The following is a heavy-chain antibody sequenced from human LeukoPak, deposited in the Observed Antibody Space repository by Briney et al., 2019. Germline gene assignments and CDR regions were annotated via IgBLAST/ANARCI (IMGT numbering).Heavy chain of an antibody. J-gene: IGHJ4*02. CDR2: ISSSSSYI. Sequence: GSLRLSCAASGFTFSSYSMNWVRQAPGKGLEGVSSISSSSSYIYYADSVKGRFTISRDNAKNSLYLQMNSLRAEDTAVYYSARDAATRGYSYGSDDYWGQGTLVTVSS. V-gene: IGHV3-21*01. CDR1: GFTFSSYS. CDR3: ARDAATRGYSYGSDDY. D-gene: IGHD5-18*01.